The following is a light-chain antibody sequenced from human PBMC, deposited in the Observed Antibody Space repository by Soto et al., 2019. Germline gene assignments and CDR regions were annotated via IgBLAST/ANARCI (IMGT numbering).Light chain of an antibody. CDR3: RQHGRSLGFD. CDR2: GAS. Sequence: EIVLTHSPGTLSSSPWEIATLSCRPSQGVSSNYLAWYQEKPGQAPRLLIYGASSRATGIPDRFSGSGSGTDSTLTISRLEPEDFAVYYCRQHGRSLGFDFGGGTKVDIK. CDR1: QGVSSNY. J-gene: IGKJ4*01. V-gene: IGKV3-20*01.